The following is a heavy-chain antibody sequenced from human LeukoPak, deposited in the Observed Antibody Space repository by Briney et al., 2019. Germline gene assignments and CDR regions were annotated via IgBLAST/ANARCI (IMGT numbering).Heavy chain of an antibody. CDR3: ARIVGATLFDY. CDR1: GGSISSSSYY. Sequence: SETLSLTCTVSGGSISSSSYYWGWIRQPPGRGLEWIGSIYYSGSTYYNPSLKSRVTISVDTSKNQFSLKLSSVTAADTAVYYCARIVGATLFDYWGQGTLVTVSS. CDR2: IYYSGST. V-gene: IGHV4-39*01. D-gene: IGHD1-26*01. J-gene: IGHJ4*02.